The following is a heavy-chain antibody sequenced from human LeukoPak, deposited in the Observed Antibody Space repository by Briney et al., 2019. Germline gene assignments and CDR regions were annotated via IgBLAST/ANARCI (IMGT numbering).Heavy chain of an antibody. Sequence: PGGSLRLSCAASGFTFDDYGMHWVRQAPGKGLEWVGLISGDGGSTYYIDSVKGRFSISRDNRKNSLYLQMNSLRVEDTAVYYCASLGWWGQGTLVTVSS. V-gene: IGHV3-43D*03. CDR2: ISGDGGST. J-gene: IGHJ4*02. CDR3: ASLGW. CDR1: GFTFDDYG. D-gene: IGHD1-26*01.